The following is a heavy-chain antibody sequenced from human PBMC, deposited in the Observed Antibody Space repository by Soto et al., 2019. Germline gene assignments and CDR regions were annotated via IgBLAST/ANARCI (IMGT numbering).Heavy chain of an antibody. CDR1: GYTFTSYD. CDR2: MNPNSGNT. D-gene: IGHD7-27*01. J-gene: IGHJ6*02. CDR3: ASVPWANDYYYGMDV. Sequence: QVQLVQSGAEVKKPGASVKVSCKASGYTFTSYDINWVRQATGQGLEWMGWMNPNSGNTGYAQKFQGRVTMTRNTTISTVYMELSSLRSEYTVVYYCASVPWANDYYYGMDVWGQGTTVTVSS. V-gene: IGHV1-8*01.